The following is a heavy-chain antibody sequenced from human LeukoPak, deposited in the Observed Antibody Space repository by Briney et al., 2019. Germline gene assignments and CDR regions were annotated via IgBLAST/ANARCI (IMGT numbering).Heavy chain of an antibody. CDR3: ARVEGYSYGPFDY. V-gene: IGHV4-59*01. J-gene: IGHJ4*02. CDR2: IYYSGST. D-gene: IGHD5-18*01. Sequence: SETLSLTCTVSGGSISSYYWSWIRQPPGKGLEWIGYIYYSGSTNYNPSLKSRVTISVDTSKNQFSLKLSSVTAADTAVYYCARVEGYSYGPFDYWGQGTLVTVSS. CDR1: GGSISSYY.